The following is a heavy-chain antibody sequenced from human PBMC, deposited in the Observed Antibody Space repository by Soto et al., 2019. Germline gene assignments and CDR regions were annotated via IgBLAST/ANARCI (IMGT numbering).Heavy chain of an antibody. V-gene: IGHV2-5*02. D-gene: IGHD3-16*01. Sequence: QITLKESGPTLVKPTQTLTLTCTFSGFSLTTSGAGVGWIRQPPGKALEWLAFIYWDDDKRYSPSLKSRSIITKDTPTTQVVLTMTNMDPVDTATYYCAHLKIMTSSSAFDFWGQGTMVSVSS. J-gene: IGHJ3*01. CDR3: AHLKIMTSSSAFDF. CDR2: IYWDDDK. CDR1: GFSLTTSGAG.